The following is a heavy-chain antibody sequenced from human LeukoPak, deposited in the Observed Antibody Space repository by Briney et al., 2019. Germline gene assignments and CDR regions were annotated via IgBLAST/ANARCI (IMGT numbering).Heavy chain of an antibody. CDR1: GGTFISYA. Sequence: GASVKVSCKASGGTFISYAISWVRQAPGQGLEWMGRIIPIFGIANYAQKFQGRVTITADKSTSTAYMELSSLRSEDTAVYYCAKQTAGSSSPSPFAEYFQHWGQGTLVTVSS. CDR3: AKQTAGSSSPSPFAEYFQH. D-gene: IGHD6-13*01. V-gene: IGHV1-69*04. CDR2: IIPIFGIA. J-gene: IGHJ1*01.